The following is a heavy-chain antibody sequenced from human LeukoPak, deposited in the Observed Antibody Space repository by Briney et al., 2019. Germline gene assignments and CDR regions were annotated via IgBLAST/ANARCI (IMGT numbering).Heavy chain of an antibody. CDR1: GFTFSSYA. J-gene: IGHJ4*02. D-gene: IGHD3-10*01. V-gene: IGHV3-23*01. CDR2: ISGSGGST. CDR3: ARGCGSGYYFDY. Sequence: GGSLRLSCAASGFTFSSYAMSWVRQAPGKGLEWVSAISGSGGSTYYADSVKGRFTISRDNSKNTLYLQMNSLRAEDTAVYYCARGCGSGYYFDYCGQGTLVTVSS.